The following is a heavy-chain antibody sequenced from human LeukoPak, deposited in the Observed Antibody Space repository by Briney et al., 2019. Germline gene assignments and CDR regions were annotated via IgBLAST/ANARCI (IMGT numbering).Heavy chain of an antibody. CDR3: ARGAAVAISL. CDR2: VSYDGSDK. J-gene: IGHJ4*02. CDR1: GFTISTYT. D-gene: IGHD6-19*01. V-gene: IGHV3-30*04. Sequence: PGGSLRLSCAASGFTISTYTMHWVRQAPGKGLEWVAVVSYDGSDKYYADSVKGRFTISRDISKNTLYLQVNSLRPEDTALYYCARGAAVAISLWGQGTLVTVSP.